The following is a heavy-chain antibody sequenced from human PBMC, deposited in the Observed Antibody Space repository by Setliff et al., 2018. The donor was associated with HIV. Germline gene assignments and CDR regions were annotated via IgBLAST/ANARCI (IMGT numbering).Heavy chain of an antibody. CDR2: IYHSGST. Sequence: SETLSLTCAVSGDSISSSNWWNWVRQPPGKGLEWIGEIYHSGSTNYNPSLKSRVTISVDKSKNQFSLKLTSVTAADTAVYYCASAVGISSWLRALDYWGQGTLVTVSS. CDR3: ASAVGISSWLRALDY. CDR1: GDSISSSNW. V-gene: IGHV4-4*02. J-gene: IGHJ4*02. D-gene: IGHD6-13*01.